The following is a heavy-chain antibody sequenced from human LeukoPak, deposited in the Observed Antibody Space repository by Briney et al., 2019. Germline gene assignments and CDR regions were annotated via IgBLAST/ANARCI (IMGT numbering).Heavy chain of an antibody. CDR1: GGTFSGYY. V-gene: IGHV4-34*01. CDR2: INHSGST. Sequence: PSETLSLTCAVYGGTFSGYYWSWIRQPPGKGLEWIGEINHSGSTNYNPSLKSRVTISVDTSKNQFSLKLSSVTAADTAVYYCARVGTDPWGQGTLVTVSS. J-gene: IGHJ5*02. CDR3: ARVGTDP. D-gene: IGHD1-1*01.